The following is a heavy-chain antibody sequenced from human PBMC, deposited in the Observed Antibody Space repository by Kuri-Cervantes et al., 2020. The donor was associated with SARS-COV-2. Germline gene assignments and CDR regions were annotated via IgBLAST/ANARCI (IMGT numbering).Heavy chain of an antibody. CDR3: ATEDNGNSPLDY. J-gene: IGHJ4*02. V-gene: IGHV1-24*01. Sequence: ASVKVSCKVSVYTLTELSMHWVRQAPGKGLEWMGAFDPEDDERVYAQNFQGRVTMTEDTSTDTAYMELSSLRSEDTAIYYCATEDNGNSPLDYWGQGTLVTVSS. D-gene: IGHD4-23*01. CDR1: VYTLTELS. CDR2: FDPEDDER.